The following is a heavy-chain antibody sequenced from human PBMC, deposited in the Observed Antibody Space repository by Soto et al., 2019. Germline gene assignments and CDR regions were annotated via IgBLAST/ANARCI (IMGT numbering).Heavy chain of an antibody. V-gene: IGHV1-69*08. J-gene: IGHJ6*03. CDR1: GGTFSSYT. CDR2: IIPILGIA. D-gene: IGHD6-13*01. Sequence: QVQLVQSGAEVKKPGSSVKVSCKASGGTFSSYTISWVRQAPGQGLEWMGRIIPILGIANYAQKFQGRVTITADKSTSTAYLELSSLRSEDTAVYYCARDLKTYSSSLNPNMDVWGKGTTVTVSS. CDR3: ARDLKTYSSSLNPNMDV.